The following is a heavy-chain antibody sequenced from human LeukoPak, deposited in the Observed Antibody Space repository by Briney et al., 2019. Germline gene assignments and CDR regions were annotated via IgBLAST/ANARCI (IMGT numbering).Heavy chain of an antibody. CDR2: INPVDSNT. V-gene: IGHV5-51*01. CDR3: ARRPPWTGAEIDF. CDR1: GYIFTTFW. D-gene: IGHD3/OR15-3a*01. J-gene: IGHJ4*02. Sequence: GESLKISCKASGYIFTTFWIGWVRQMPGRGLEWIAIINPVDSNTRYSPSFQGEVTISVDKSISTAYLQWTSVQASDTAIYYCARRPPWTGAEIDFWGPGTLVTVSS.